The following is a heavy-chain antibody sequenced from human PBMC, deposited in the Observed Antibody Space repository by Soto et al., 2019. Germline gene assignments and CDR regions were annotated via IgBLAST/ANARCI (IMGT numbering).Heavy chain of an antibody. CDR2: IYYGGST. Sequence: HVQLQESGPGLVKPSETLSLTCNVSDDFITSFYWSWIRQPPGKGLEWIGYIYYGGSTNYSPSLENRVTISVDTSKNQFSLQLRSVTPADTAVYYCARDLFTYGSSTMRRFDPWGQGTLVTVSS. CDR1: DDFITSFY. V-gene: IGHV4-59*01. CDR3: ARDLFTYGSSTMRRFDP. J-gene: IGHJ5*02. D-gene: IGHD3-10*01.